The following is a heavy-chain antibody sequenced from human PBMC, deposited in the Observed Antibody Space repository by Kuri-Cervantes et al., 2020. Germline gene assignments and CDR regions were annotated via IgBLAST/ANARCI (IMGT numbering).Heavy chain of an antibody. Sequence: GGSLRLSCAASGFTFSSYAMHWVRQAPGKGLEWVAVISYDGSNKYYADSVKGRFTISRDNSKNTLYLQMNSLRAEDTAVYYCTRAPLYCSGGSCYGNAFDIWGQGTMVTVSS. CDR3: TRAPLYCSGGSCYGNAFDI. CDR1: GFTFSSYA. D-gene: IGHD2-15*01. J-gene: IGHJ3*02. CDR2: ISYDGSNK. V-gene: IGHV3-30-3*01.